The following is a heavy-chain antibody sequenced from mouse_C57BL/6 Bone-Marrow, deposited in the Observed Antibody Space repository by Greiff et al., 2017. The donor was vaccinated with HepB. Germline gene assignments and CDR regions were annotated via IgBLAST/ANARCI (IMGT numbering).Heavy chain of an antibody. D-gene: IGHD4-1*01. V-gene: IGHV1-59*01. CDR1: GYTFTSYW. CDR3: ARLGRFGY. CDR2: IDPSDSYT. J-gene: IGHJ3*01. Sequence: QVQLQQPGAELVRPGTSVKLSCKASGYTFTSYWMHWVKQRPGQGLEWIGVIDPSDSYTNYNQKFKGKATLTVDTSSSTAYMQLSSLTSEDSAVYYCARLGRFGYWGQGTLVTVSA.